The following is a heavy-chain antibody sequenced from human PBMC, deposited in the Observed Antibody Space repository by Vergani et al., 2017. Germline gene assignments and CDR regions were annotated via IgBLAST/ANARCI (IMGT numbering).Heavy chain of an antibody. Sequence: EVQLVQSGAEVKKPGESLKISCKGSGYSFTNYWIGWVRQMPGKGLEWMGIIYPGDSDTRYSPSFQGQVTISADKSISTAYLQWSSLMASDTAVYYCAKDWLGYCSSTSCHAFDIWGQGTMVTVSS. CDR1: GYSFTNYW. CDR2: IYPGDSDT. D-gene: IGHD2-2*01. J-gene: IGHJ3*02. CDR3: AKDWLGYCSSTSCHAFDI. V-gene: IGHV5-51*01.